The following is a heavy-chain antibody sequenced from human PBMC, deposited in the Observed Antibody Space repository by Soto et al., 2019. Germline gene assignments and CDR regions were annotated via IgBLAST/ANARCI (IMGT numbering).Heavy chain of an antibody. CDR2: MNPNSGNT. J-gene: IGHJ6*02. CDR3: ARGLYRGWYSPSYYYYGMDV. D-gene: IGHD6-19*01. CDR1: GYTFTSYD. Sequence: GASVKVSCKASGYTFTSYDINWVRQATGQGFEWMGWMNPNSGNTGYAQKFQGRVTMTRNTSISTAYMELSSLRSEDTAVYYCARGLYRGWYSPSYYYYGMDVWGQGTTVTVSS. V-gene: IGHV1-8*01.